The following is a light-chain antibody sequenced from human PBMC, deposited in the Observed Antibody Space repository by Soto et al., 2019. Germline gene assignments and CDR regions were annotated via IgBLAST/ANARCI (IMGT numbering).Light chain of an antibody. Sequence: AIRMTQSPSSLSASTGDRVTITCRASQDISSYLAWYQQKPGKAPKLLIYAASTLQSGVPSRFSGSGSGTEFTLTISCLQSEDFATYYCQQYYSYPRTFGQGTKVEI. V-gene: IGKV1-8*01. J-gene: IGKJ1*01. CDR1: QDISSY. CDR2: AAS. CDR3: QQYYSYPRT.